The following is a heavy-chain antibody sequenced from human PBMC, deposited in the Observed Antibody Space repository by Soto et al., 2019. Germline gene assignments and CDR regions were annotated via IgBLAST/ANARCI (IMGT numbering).Heavy chain of an antibody. CDR1: GFSLSNYW. CDR3: ARDQTTGDWFDA. CDR2: INSDGSST. Sequence: GGSLRLSCVASGFSLSNYWMDWVRQVPGKGLVWVSRINSDGSSTIYADSVKGRFTISRDNAKNTLYLQMNSLGVEDTAVYYCARDQTTGDWFDAWGQGT. V-gene: IGHV3-74*01. J-gene: IGHJ5*02. D-gene: IGHD4-17*01.